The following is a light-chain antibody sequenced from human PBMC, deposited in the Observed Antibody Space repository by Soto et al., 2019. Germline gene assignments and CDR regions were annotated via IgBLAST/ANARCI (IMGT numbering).Light chain of an antibody. CDR1: QSIGSW. J-gene: IGKJ1*01. CDR3: QQDNKDSPWT. CDR2: KAS. Sequence: DIQMTQSPSTLSASVGDRVILTCRASQSIGSWLAWYQQKAGKGPKLLIYKASSLKSGVPSRFSGSGSGTEFTLTISSLQPDEFATYYCQQDNKDSPWTFGQGNKVEVK. V-gene: IGKV1-5*03.